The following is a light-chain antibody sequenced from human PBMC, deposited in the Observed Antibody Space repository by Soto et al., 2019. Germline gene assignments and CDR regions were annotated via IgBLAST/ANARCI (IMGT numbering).Light chain of an antibody. CDR2: KAS. CDR1: QSISSW. V-gene: IGKV1-5*03. J-gene: IGKJ1*01. CDR3: QNYNSYSEA. Sequence: DIQMTHSPSTLSASVLDRVTITCRSSQSISSWLALYQQKPGKAPKLLIYKASTLKSGVPSRFSGSGSGTEFTLTISSLQPDDFATYYCQNYNSYSEAFGQGTKVDIK.